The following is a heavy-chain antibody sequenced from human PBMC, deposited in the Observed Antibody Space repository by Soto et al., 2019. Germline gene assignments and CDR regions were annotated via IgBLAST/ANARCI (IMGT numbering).Heavy chain of an antibody. CDR3: GAQRGGGGY. J-gene: IGHJ4*02. Sequence: EVQLVESGGGLIQPGGSLRLSCAVSGFTVSNNYMSWVRQAPGKGLEGVSVIYSGGYTAYGDSVKGRFTISRDNSKNTYNLQIKGQRADARAVYCGGAQRGGGGYWGQGTLVTVSS. CDR1: GFTVSNNY. D-gene: IGHD6-25*01. V-gene: IGHV3-53*01. CDR2: IYSGGYT.